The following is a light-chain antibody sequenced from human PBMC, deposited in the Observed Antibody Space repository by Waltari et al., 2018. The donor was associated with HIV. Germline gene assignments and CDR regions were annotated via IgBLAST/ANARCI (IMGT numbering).Light chain of an antibody. CDR1: SGHSDCA. CDR2: LNNDGSH. V-gene: IGLV4-69*01. J-gene: IGLJ2*01. CDR3: QTWDTGIII. Sequence: QPVVTQSPSAAASLGASVKLTCTLSSGHSDCAIAWHQQHPQKGPRYLMRLNNDGSHYKGDGIPDRFSGSSSGAERYLIISSLQSGDEADYYCQTWDTGIIIFGGGTKLTVL.